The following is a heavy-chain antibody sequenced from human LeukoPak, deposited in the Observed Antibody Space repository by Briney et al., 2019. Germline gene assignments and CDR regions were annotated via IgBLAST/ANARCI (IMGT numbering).Heavy chain of an antibody. CDR3: ASARRDSSGYYLHFDY. D-gene: IGHD3-22*01. V-gene: IGHV1-46*01. Sequence: ASVTVSCKASGYTFTSYYMHWVRQAPGQGLEWMGIINPSGGSTSYAQKFQGRVTMTRDTSTSTVYMELSSLRSEDTAVYYCASARRDSSGYYLHFDYWGQGTLVTVSS. J-gene: IGHJ4*02. CDR2: INPSGGST. CDR1: GYTFTSYY.